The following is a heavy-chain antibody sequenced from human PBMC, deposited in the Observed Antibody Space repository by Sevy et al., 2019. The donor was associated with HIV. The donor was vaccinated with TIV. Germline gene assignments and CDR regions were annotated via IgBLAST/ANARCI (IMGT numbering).Heavy chain of an antibody. V-gene: IGHV3-15*07. CDR2: VKSKTDGGTT. CDR3: CTGMRRFGDPKFWFFDL. CDR1: GFTFHNAW. Sequence: GGSLRLSCAVSGFTFHNAWMNWVRQTPGKGLEWVGRVKSKTDGGTTDYAAPVKGRFTILRDDSNDTLYLQMDSLKTEDTAVYYCCTGMRRFGDPKFWFFDLWGRGTLVTVSS. J-gene: IGHJ2*01. D-gene: IGHD2-21*01.